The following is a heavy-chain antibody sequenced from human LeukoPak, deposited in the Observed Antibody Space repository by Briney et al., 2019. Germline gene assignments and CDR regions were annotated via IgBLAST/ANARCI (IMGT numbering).Heavy chain of an antibody. CDR2: IYASGIT. J-gene: IGHJ3*02. V-gene: IGHV4-61*02. CDR3: ARDLYYYDSSGYKRGAFDI. Sequence: PSQTLSLTCTVSGDSISSGGYYWSWIRQPAGKGLEWIGRIYASGITNYNPSLKSRVTISVDTSKDQFSLKLSSVTAADTAVYYCARDLYYYDSSGYKRGAFDIWGQGTMVTVSS. D-gene: IGHD3-22*01. CDR1: GDSISSGGYY.